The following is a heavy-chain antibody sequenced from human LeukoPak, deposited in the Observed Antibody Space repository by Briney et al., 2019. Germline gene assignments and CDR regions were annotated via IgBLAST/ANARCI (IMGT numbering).Heavy chain of an antibody. D-gene: IGHD4-11*01. CDR2: IHHTGGA. Sequence: PETLSLTCNVSGGSIISSNWWSWVRQPPGKGLEWIGEIHHTGGANYNPSLKSRVTLSVDKSKNHFSLKLTSVTAADTAVYYCARFQRGTVTLTLWGQGTLVTVSS. V-gene: IGHV4-4*03. J-gene: IGHJ4*02. CDR3: ARFQRGTVTLTL. CDR1: GGSIISSNW.